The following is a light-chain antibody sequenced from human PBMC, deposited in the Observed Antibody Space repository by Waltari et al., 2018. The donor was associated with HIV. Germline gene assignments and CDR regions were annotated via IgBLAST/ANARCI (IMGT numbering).Light chain of an antibody. V-gene: IGKV3-11*01. CDR3: QHRVNWVT. Sequence: DIVLTQSPATLSLSPGERATLSCRASQIVGTYLVWYQQRPGQPPRLLIHDASNRATGIPARFSGSGSGTDFTLTITSLEPEDFAVYFCQHRVNWVTFGAGTRVE. CDR1: QIVGTY. J-gene: IGKJ4*01. CDR2: DAS.